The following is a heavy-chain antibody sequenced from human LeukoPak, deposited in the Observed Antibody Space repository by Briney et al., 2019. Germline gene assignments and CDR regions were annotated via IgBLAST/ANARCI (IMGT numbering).Heavy chain of an antibody. CDR2: IKQDGSEN. V-gene: IGHV3-7*01. CDR3: ARDRWDIEE. CDR1: SFTFSSNW. Sequence: PGGTLSLSCAASSFTFSSNWMIWVRPAPGQGLEWVANIKQDGSENSHVDSVKGPFTISTHNAGNSLYLQMNTLRAEDTAVYFFARDRWDIEEWGQATLVTVSS. D-gene: IGHD1-26*01. J-gene: IGHJ4*02.